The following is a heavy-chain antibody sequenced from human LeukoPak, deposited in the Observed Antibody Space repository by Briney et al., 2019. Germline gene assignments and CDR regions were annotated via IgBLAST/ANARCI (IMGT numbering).Heavy chain of an antibody. CDR2: INHSGST. V-gene: IGHV4-34*01. D-gene: IGHD6-19*01. Sequence: SSETLSLTCAVYGGSFSGYYWSWIRQPPGKGLEWIGEINHSGSTNYNPSLESRVTISVDTSKNQFSLKLSSVTAADTAVYYCASGVAVAGPFDYWGQGTLVTVSS. CDR1: GGSFSGYY. J-gene: IGHJ4*02. CDR3: ASGVAVAGPFDY.